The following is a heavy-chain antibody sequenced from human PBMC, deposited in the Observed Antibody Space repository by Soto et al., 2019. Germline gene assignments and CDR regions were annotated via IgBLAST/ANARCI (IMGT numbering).Heavy chain of an antibody. CDR1: GGTFSSYA. J-gene: IGHJ6*02. V-gene: IGHV1-69*06. CDR2: IIPIFGTA. Sequence: ASVKVSCKASGGTFSSYAISWVRQAPGQGLEWMGGIIPIFGTANCAQKFQGRVTITADKSTSTAYMELSSLRSEDTAVYYCARSARAAEPFYYYGMDVWGQGTTVTVSS. CDR3: ARSARAAEPFYYYGMDV. D-gene: IGHD6-13*01.